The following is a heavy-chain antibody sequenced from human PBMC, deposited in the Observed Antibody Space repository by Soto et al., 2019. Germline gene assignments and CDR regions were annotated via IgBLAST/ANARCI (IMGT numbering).Heavy chain of an antibody. CDR3: ARDPPEWELLLDY. J-gene: IGHJ4*02. Sequence: SVKVSCKASGGTFSSYAISWVRQAPGQGLEWMGGIIPIFGTANYAQKFQGRVTITADESTSTAYMELSSLRSEDTAVYYCARDPPEWELLLDYWGQGTPVTVSS. V-gene: IGHV1-69*13. CDR1: GGTFSSYA. CDR2: IIPIFGTA. D-gene: IGHD1-26*01.